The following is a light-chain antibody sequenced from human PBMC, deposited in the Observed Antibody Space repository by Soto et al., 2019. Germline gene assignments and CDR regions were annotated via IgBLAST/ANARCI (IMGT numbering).Light chain of an antibody. CDR2: GAS. CDR1: QSVSSSY. Sequence: EIVLTQSPGTLSLSPGERATLSCRASQSVSSSYLAWYQQKPGQAPRLLIYGASSRATGIPDRFSGSGSGTDFTLTISRLEPEAFAVYSCQQFGGSPPITFGQGTRLEIK. V-gene: IGKV3-20*01. CDR3: QQFGGSPPIT. J-gene: IGKJ5*01.